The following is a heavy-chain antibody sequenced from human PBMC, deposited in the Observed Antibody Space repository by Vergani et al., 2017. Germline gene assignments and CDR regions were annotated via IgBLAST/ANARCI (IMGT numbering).Heavy chain of an antibody. V-gene: IGHV3-9*01. CDR1: GFTFDDYA. Sequence: EVQLVESGGGLVQPGRSLRLSCAASGFTFDDYAMHWVRQAPGKGLEWVSGISWNSGSIGYADSMKGRFTISRDNAKNSLYLQMNSLRAEDTALYYCAKDRDMGYDAFDIWGQGTMVTVSS. J-gene: IGHJ3*02. D-gene: IGHD3-9*01. CDR2: ISWNSGSI. CDR3: AKDRDMGYDAFDI.